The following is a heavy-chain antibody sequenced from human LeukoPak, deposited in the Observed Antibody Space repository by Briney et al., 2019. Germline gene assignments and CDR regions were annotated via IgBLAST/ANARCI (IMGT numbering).Heavy chain of an antibody. V-gene: IGHV3-21*01. CDR2: ISRSSSYI. Sequence: PGGSLRLSCAASTFTFSSYSMNWVPQAPGRGLEWVSSISRSSSYIYYADSVKGRFTISRDNAKNSLYLQMNSLRAEDTAVYYCARDGVVVPAAAGEYYMDVWGKGTTVTVSS. J-gene: IGHJ6*03. CDR1: TFTFSSYS. D-gene: IGHD2-2*01. CDR3: ARDGVVVPAAAGEYYMDV.